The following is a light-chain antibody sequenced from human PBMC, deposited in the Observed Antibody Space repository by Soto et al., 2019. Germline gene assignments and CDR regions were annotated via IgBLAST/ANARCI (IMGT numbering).Light chain of an antibody. CDR3: QQANSFPIT. CDR1: QSISRY. Sequence: DIQMTQSPSSLSASVGDRVTITCRASQSISRYLNWYQQKPGKAPELLIFAASSLQSGVPSKFSGSGSGTDFTLTISSLQPEDFATYFCQQANSFPITFGQGTRLEIK. J-gene: IGKJ5*01. CDR2: AAS. V-gene: IGKV1-12*01.